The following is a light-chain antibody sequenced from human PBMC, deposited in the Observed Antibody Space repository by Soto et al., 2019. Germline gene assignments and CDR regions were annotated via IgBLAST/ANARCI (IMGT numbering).Light chain of an antibody. J-gene: IGKJ3*01. Sequence: AIRMTQSPSSLSASTGDRVTITCRASQGISSYLAWYQQKPGKAPKLLIYAASTLQSGVPSRFSGSGSGTDFTLTISCLQSEDSATYYCQQYYSYPPTFGPGTKVDIK. CDR1: QGISSY. V-gene: IGKV1-8*01. CDR3: QQYYSYPPT. CDR2: AAS.